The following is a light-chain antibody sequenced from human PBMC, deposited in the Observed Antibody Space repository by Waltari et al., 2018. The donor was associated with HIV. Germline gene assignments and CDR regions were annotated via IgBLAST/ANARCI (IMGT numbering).Light chain of an antibody. Sequence: NFMLTQAHSVSESPGKTVTISCTRSSGSIASNFVLWYQQRPGSAPTIVIYEDKERPSGVPDRFSGSIDSSSNSASLTISGLKTEDEADYYCQSYDSSNHVVFGGGTKLTVL. J-gene: IGLJ2*01. CDR2: EDK. CDR3: QSYDSSNHVV. V-gene: IGLV6-57*03. CDR1: SGSIASNF.